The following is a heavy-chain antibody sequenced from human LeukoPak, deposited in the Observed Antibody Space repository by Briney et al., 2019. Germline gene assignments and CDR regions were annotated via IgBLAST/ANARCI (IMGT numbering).Heavy chain of an antibody. V-gene: IGHV4-59*02. CDR2: IFNTGIT. Sequence: SETLSLTCSVSGGSVSSYYWSWIRQPPGTRLEWIGYIFNTGITSYNPSLNSRVIISVDTSKNQFSLKIYSVTAADTAVYYCARNFPGRTEDVWGKGTTVTVSS. CDR3: ARNFPGRTEDV. J-gene: IGHJ6*04. CDR1: GGSVSSYY.